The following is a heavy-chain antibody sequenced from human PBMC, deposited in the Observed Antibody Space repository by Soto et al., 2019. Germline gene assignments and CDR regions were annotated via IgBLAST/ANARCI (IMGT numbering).Heavy chain of an antibody. V-gene: IGHV3-9*01. CDR1: GFTFDDYA. CDR3: VKDESINWYSGHFRH. CDR2: INWNSGSI. D-gene: IGHD6-13*01. Sequence: EVQLVESGGGLVQPGRSLRLSCAASGFTFDDYAMHWVRQVPGKGLEWVSGINWNSGSIGYADSVKGRFAISRDNAKNSLHQQMNSLRAEDTAFYYCVKDESINWYSGHFRHWGQGTLVTVSS. J-gene: IGHJ1*01.